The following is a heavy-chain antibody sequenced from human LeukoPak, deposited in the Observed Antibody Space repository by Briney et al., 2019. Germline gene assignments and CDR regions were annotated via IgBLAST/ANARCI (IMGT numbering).Heavy chain of an antibody. CDR2: MYHSGST. D-gene: IGHD1-26*01. V-gene: IGHV4-38-2*02. J-gene: IGHJ4*02. CDR1: GYSISSGHY. Sequence: PSETLSLTCTVSGYSISSGHYWGWIRQPPGKGLEWIGSMYHSGSTYYNPPLKSRVTISEDTSKNQFSLKLSSVTAADTAVYYCARDLGGSYIDYWGQGTLVTVSS. CDR3: ARDLGGSYIDY.